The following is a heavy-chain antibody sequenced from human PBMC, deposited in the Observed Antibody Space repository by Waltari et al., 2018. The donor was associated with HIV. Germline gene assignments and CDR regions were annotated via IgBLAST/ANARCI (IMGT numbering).Heavy chain of an antibody. V-gene: IGHV1-2*02. D-gene: IGHD3-22*01. CDR3: ATPSYDSSGYYSAGSEFDY. Sequence: QVQLVQSGAEVKKPGASVKVSCKASGYTFTAYSIHWVRQAPGQGLEWMGWINPNSGGTNYAQNFQGRVTMTRDTSISTAYMELSRLRSDDTAVYYCATPSYDSSGYYSAGSEFDYWGQGTLVTVSS. CDR1: GYTFTAYS. CDR2: INPNSGGT. J-gene: IGHJ4*02.